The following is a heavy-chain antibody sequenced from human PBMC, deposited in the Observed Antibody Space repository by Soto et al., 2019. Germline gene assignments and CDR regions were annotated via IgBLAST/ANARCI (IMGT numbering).Heavy chain of an antibody. D-gene: IGHD6-19*01. CDR2: IGTAGDT. CDR1: GFTFSSYD. J-gene: IGHJ6*02. Sequence: GGSLRLSCAASGFTFSSYDMHWVRQATGKGLEWVSAIGTAGDTYYPGSVKGRFTISRENAKNSLYLQMNSLRAGDTAVYYCARDRIAVAGGWDYSGMDVWGQGTTVTVSS. CDR3: ARDRIAVAGGWDYSGMDV. V-gene: IGHV3-13*01.